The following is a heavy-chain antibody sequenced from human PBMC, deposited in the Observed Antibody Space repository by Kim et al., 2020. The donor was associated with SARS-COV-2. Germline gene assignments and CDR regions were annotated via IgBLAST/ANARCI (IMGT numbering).Heavy chain of an antibody. CDR3: ARQAPVAGARIFDI. D-gene: IGHD6-19*01. Sequence: GESLKISCKGSGYSLTSYWIGWVRQMPGKGLEWMGIIYPGDSDTTYSPSFQGQVTISADKSISTAYLQWSSLKASDTAMYYCARQAPVAGARIFDIWGHGTMATVSS. CDR1: GYSLTSYW. J-gene: IGHJ3*02. V-gene: IGHV5-51*01. CDR2: IYPGDSDT.